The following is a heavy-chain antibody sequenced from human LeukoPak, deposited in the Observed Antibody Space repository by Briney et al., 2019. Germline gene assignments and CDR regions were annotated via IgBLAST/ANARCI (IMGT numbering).Heavy chain of an antibody. CDR2: ISGSGGST. CDR1: GFTFSSYA. D-gene: IGHD2-2*01. J-gene: IGHJ4*02. CDR3: AKEGHLVVVPAARY. V-gene: IGHV3-23*01. Sequence: PGGSLRLSCAASGFTFSSYAMSWVRQAPGKGLEWVSAISGSGGSTNYADSVKGRFTISRDNSKNTLYLQMNSLRAEDTAVYYCAKEGHLVVVPAARYWGQGTLVTVSS.